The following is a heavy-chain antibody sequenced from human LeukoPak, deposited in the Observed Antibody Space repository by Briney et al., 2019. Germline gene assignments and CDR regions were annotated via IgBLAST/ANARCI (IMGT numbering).Heavy chain of an antibody. D-gene: IGHD3-3*01. CDR2: INHSGST. CDR3: ATLAITIFGVASGDY. J-gene: IGHJ4*02. CDR1: GGSFSGYY. V-gene: IGHV4-34*01. Sequence: SETLSLTCAVYGGSFSGYYWSWIRQPPGKGLEWIGEINHSGSTNYNPSLKSRVTISVDTSKNQFSLKLSSVTAADTAVYYCATLAITIFGVASGDYWGQGTLVTVSS.